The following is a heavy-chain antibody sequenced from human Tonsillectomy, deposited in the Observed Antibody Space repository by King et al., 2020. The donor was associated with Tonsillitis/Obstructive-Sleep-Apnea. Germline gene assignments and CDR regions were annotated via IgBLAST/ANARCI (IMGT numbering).Heavy chain of an antibody. V-gene: IGHV4-39*01. J-gene: IGHJ6*03. D-gene: IGHD3-9*01. Sequence: QLQESGPGLVKPSETLSLSCIVSGGSISSSRYYWGWIRQPPGKGLEWIGTIYYNGDTYYHPSLKSRVTVSIDPSENQFSLKLTSVTAADTAVYYCARHAPDMDNYYYYMDVWGKGTTVTVSS. CDR3: ARHAPDMDNYYYYMDV. CDR1: GGSISSSRYY. CDR2: IYYNGDT.